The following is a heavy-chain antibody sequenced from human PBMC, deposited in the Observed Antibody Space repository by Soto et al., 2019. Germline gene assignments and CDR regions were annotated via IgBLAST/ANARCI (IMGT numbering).Heavy chain of an antibody. J-gene: IGHJ6*02. V-gene: IGHV1-2*04. CDR2: INPNSGGT. CDR1: GYTFTGYY. D-gene: IGHD2-2*01. Sequence: ASVKVSCKASGYTFTGYYMHWVRQAPGQGLEWMGWINPNSGGTNYAQKFQGWVTMTRDTSISTAYMELSRLRSDDTAVYYCARAPIVVVPAATSHHYYGMDVWGQGTTVTVSS. CDR3: ARAPIVVVPAATSHHYYGMDV.